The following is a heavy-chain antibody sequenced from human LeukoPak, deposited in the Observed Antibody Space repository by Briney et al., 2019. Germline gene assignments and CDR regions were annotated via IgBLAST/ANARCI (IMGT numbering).Heavy chain of an antibody. D-gene: IGHD7-27*01. J-gene: IGHJ4*02. V-gene: IGHV3-30*02. CDR3: AKDLGYSFDY. Sequence: SVKGRFTISRDDSKNTLYLQMNSLRPEDTAVYYCAKDLGYSFDYWGQGTLVTVFS.